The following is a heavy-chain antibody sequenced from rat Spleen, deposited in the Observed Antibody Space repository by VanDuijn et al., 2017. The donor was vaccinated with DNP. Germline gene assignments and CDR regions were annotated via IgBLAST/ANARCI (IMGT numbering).Heavy chain of an antibody. D-gene: IGHD1-2*01. V-gene: IGHV2-32*01. J-gene: IGHJ3*01. Sequence: QVQLKESGPGLVQPSQTLSLTCSVAGFSLTNHHVHWVRQPPGKGLEWMGVMWSDGNTSYHSALKSRLSISRDTSKSQVFLKMNSLQTDDTGTYYCTSDSLNSSSFVYWGQGSLVTVSS. CDR3: TSDSLNSSSFVY. CDR2: MWSDGNT. CDR1: GFSLTNHH.